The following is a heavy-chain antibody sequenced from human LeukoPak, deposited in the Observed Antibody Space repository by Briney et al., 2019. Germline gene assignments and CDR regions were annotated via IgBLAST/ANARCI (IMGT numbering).Heavy chain of an antibody. CDR3: WRSYSFFDY. V-gene: IGHV3-7*05. CDR2: VKEDGSEK. J-gene: IGHJ4*02. Sequence: GGSLRLSCAVSGFSFSAYWMTWVRQAPGKGLEWLARVKEDGSEKYQVDSVKGRFTISRGNAENSLFLQLNSLSAEDTGVDYFWRSYSFFDYWGQGALVTVSS. CDR1: GFSFSAYW. D-gene: IGHD1-26*01.